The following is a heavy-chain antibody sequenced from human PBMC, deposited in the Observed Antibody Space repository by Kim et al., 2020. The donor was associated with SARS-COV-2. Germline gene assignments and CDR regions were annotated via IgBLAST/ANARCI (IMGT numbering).Heavy chain of an antibody. Sequence: VTGRFTHPRDKSKNTLYLQMTRLRAEDTAVYYCAKDRGVKGFDYWGQGTLVTVSS. J-gene: IGHJ4*02. D-gene: IGHD3-10*01. V-gene: IGHV3-23*01. CDR3: AKDRGVKGFDY.